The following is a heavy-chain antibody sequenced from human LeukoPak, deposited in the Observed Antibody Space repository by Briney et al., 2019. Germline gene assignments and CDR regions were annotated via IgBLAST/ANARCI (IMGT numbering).Heavy chain of an antibody. Sequence: GGSLRLSCAASGFTFSSYWMNWFRQAPGKGLEWVASIKQDGSEKYYVDSVKGRFTVSRDNAKDSLYLQMNSLRAEDMAVYYCARDGIAPGLYFDFWGQGTLVTVSS. J-gene: IGHJ4*02. D-gene: IGHD6-6*01. V-gene: IGHV3-7*01. CDR1: GFTFSSYW. CDR2: IKQDGSEK. CDR3: ARDGIAPGLYFDF.